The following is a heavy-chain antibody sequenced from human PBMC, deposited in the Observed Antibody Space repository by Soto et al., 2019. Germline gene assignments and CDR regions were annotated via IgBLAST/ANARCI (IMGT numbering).Heavy chain of an antibody. CDR2: ISGSGGST. Sequence: EVQLLESGGGLVQPGGSLRLSCAASGFTFSSYAMSWVRQAPGKGLEWVSAISGSGGSTYYADSVKGRFTISRDNSKNTLYLQMNSLRADDTAVYYCATGRGVNFYYGMDVWGQGTTVTVSS. V-gene: IGHV3-23*01. J-gene: IGHJ6*02. D-gene: IGHD3-10*01. CDR3: ATGRGVNFYYGMDV. CDR1: GFTFSSYA.